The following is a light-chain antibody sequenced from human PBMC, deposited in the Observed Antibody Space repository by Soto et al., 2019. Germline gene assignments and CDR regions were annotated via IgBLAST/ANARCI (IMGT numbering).Light chain of an antibody. J-gene: IGLJ1*01. CDR2: EVS. CDR3: NSYTSSSTYV. Sequence: QSVLTQPPSVSGSPGQSVTISCTGTRSDVGSYNRVSWYQQPPGTAPKLMIYEVSNRPSGVPDRFSGSKSGNTASLTISGLQPEDEADYYCNSYTSSSTYVFGTGTKVTVL. V-gene: IGLV2-18*02. CDR1: RSDVGSYNR.